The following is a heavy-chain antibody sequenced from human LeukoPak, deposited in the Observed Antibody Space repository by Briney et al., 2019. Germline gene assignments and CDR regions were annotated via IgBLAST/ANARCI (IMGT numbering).Heavy chain of an antibody. J-gene: IGHJ6*03. CDR2: INPNSGGT. Sequence: ASVRVSCKASGYTFTDYYMHWVRQAPGQGLEWMGWINPNSGGTNYAQKFQGRVTMTRDTSISTAYMELNSLRAEDTAVYYCGKGLAYTYPYSGNMDVWGKGTTVTISS. V-gene: IGHV1-2*02. CDR1: GYTFTDYY. CDR3: GKGLAYTYPYSGNMDV. D-gene: IGHD5-18*01.